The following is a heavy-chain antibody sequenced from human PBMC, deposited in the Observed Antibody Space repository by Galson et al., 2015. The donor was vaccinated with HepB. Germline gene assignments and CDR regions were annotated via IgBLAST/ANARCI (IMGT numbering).Heavy chain of an antibody. Sequence: SVKVSCKASGYTFTSYAMHWVRQAPGQRLEWMGWINAGNGNTKYSQKFQGRVTITRDTSASTAYMELSSLRSEDTAVYYCARDGYSSSAYYYYGMDVWGQGTTVTVSS. CDR2: INAGNGNT. J-gene: IGHJ6*02. CDR1: GYTFTSYA. CDR3: ARDGYSSSAYYYYGMDV. D-gene: IGHD6-6*01. V-gene: IGHV1-3*01.